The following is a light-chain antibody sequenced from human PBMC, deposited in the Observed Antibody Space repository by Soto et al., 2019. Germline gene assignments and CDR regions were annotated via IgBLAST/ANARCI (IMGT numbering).Light chain of an antibody. Sequence: EIVMTQSPATLSVSPWERATLSCRASQSVSSILAWYQQKPGQAPRLLIYGASSRATGIPDRFSGSGSGTDFTLTISRLEPEDFAVYYCQQYGNSPQTFGQGTKVDIK. V-gene: IGKV3-20*01. CDR2: GAS. CDR3: QQYGNSPQT. CDR1: QSVSSI. J-gene: IGKJ1*01.